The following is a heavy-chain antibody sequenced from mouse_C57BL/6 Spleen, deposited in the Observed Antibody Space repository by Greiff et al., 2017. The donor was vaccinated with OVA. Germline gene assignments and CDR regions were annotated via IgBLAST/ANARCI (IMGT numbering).Heavy chain of an antibody. J-gene: IGHJ1*03. CDR2: IYPRDGST. CDR1: GYTFTDHT. V-gene: IGHV1-78*01. Sequence: VQLQQSDAELVKPGASVKISCKVSGYTFTDHTIHWMKQRPEQGLEWIGYIYPRDGSTKYNAKLKGKATLTADKSSSTAYMQLNSLTSEDSAVYVCARAHDYGTFWYFDDWGTGTTVTVSS. CDR3: ARAHDYGTFWYFDD. D-gene: IGHD1-1*01.